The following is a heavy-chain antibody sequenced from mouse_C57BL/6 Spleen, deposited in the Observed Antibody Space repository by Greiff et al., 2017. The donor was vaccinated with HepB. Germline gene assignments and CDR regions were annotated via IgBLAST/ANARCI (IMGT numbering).Heavy chain of an antibody. Sequence: EVNVVESGGGLVKPGGSLKLSCAASGFTFSDYGMHWVRQAPEKRLEWVAYISSGSSTIYYADTVKGRFTISRDNAKNTLFLQMTSLRSEDTAMYYCARPLYYDYDEYFDVWGTGTTVTVSS. V-gene: IGHV5-17*01. J-gene: IGHJ1*03. CDR2: ISSGSSTI. CDR3: ARPLYYDYDEYFDV. D-gene: IGHD2-4*01. CDR1: GFTFSDYG.